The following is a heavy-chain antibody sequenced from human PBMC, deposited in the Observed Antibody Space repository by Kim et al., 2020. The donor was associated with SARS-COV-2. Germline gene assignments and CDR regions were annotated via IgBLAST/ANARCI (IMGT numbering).Heavy chain of an antibody. CDR2: IIPIFGTA. D-gene: IGHD3-10*01. CDR1: GGTFSSYA. CDR3: ARLDGATMVPGY. Sequence: SVKVSCKASGGTFSSYAISWVRQAPGQGLEWMGGIIPIFGTANYAQKFQGRVTITADESTSTAYMELSSLRSEDTAVYYCARLDGATMVPGYWGQGTLVTVSS. J-gene: IGHJ4*02. V-gene: IGHV1-69*13.